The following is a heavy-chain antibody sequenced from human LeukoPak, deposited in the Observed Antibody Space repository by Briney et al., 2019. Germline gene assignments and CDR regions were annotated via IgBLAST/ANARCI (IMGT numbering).Heavy chain of an antibody. CDR3: ARDTNFLSNLVARIDY. CDR1: GYSISSGYY. D-gene: IGHD3-3*01. V-gene: IGHV4-38-2*02. CDR2: VYYSGST. J-gene: IGHJ4*02. Sequence: SETLSLTCTVSGYSISSGYYWGWIRQPPGKGLEWIGSVYYSGSTYYNPSLRSRVTISLDTSKNQCSLKLSSVTAADTAVYYCARDTNFLSNLVARIDYWGQGTLVTVSS.